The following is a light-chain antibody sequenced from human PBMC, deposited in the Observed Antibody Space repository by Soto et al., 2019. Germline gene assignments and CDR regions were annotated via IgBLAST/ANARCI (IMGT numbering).Light chain of an antibody. Sequence: QSALTQPPSASGSPGQSVTISCTGTSSDVGGYNYVSWYQQHPGKATKLMIYEVSKRPSGVPDRFSGSKSGNTASLTASGLQAEDEADYYCSSYAGSNNLVFGTGTKVTVL. V-gene: IGLV2-8*01. J-gene: IGLJ1*01. CDR2: EVS. CDR1: SSDVGGYNY. CDR3: SSYAGSNNLV.